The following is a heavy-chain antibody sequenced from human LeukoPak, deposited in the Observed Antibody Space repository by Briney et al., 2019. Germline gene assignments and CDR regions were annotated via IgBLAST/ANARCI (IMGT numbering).Heavy chain of an antibody. V-gene: IGHV4-39*07. D-gene: IGHD3-9*01. J-gene: IGHJ4*02. CDR2: INHSGST. CDR3: ARARYYDILTGYYKVGNYFDY. Sequence: SSETLSLTCTVSGGSISSSSYYWGWIRQPPGKGLEWIGEINHSGSTNYNPSLKSRVTISVDTSKNQFSLKLSSVTAADTAVYYCARARYYDILTGYYKVGNYFDYWGQGTLVTVSS. CDR1: GGSISSSSYY.